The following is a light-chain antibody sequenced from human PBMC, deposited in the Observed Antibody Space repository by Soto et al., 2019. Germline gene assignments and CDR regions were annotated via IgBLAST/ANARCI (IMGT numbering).Light chain of an antibody. CDR3: QQYGGSPPT. CDR2: GAS. CDR1: QSVRYSY. Sequence: EIVLTQSPGARSLSPGERATLSCRASQSVRYSYLAWYQQKPGQAPKLLIYGASSRSTGIPDRFSGSGSGTDFTLTISRLEPEDCADYYCQQYGGSPPTVGQGTKVEIK. J-gene: IGKJ1*01. V-gene: IGKV3-20*01.